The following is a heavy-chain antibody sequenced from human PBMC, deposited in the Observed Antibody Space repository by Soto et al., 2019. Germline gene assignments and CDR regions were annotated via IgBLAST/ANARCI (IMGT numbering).Heavy chain of an antibody. Sequence: QVQLQESGPGLVKPSQTLSLTCTVSGGSISSGDYYWSWIRQPPGKGLEWIGYIYYSGSTYYNPSLRCRVTIAVDTSRNQFSLKLSSVTAADTAVYYCASRLSRGRALLFDPWGQGTLVTVSS. J-gene: IGHJ5*02. CDR2: IYYSGST. V-gene: IGHV4-30-4*01. CDR1: GGSISSGDYY. D-gene: IGHD1-26*01. CDR3: ASRLSRGRALLFDP.